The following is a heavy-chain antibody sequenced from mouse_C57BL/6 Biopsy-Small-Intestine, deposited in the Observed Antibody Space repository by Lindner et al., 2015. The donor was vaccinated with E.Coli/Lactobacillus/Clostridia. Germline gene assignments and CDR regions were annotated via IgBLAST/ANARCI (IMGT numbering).Heavy chain of an antibody. CDR3: ASVYYSNLYFDY. D-gene: IGHD2-5*01. CDR2: IDPANGNT. CDR1: GFNIKDDY. J-gene: IGHJ2*01. V-gene: IGHV14-3*01. Sequence: VQLQESGAELVRPGASVKLSCTASGFNIKDDYMHWVKQRPEQGLEWIGRIDPANGNTKYAPKFQDKATITADTSSNTAYLQLSSLTSEDTAVYYCASVYYSNLYFDYWGQGTTLTVSS.